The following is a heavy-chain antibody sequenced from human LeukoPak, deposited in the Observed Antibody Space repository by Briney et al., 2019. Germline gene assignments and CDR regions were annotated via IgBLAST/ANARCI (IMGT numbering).Heavy chain of an antibody. CDR1: GGSISSYY. V-gene: IGHV4-59*01. CDR2: INYSGST. D-gene: IGHD3-3*01. Sequence: SETLSLTCTVSGGSISSYYWSWFRQPPGKGLEWIGYINYSGSTNHNPSLKSRVTISVDTSKTQFSVKLSSVTAADTAVYYCARAKSLTIFGVVTQYYFDYWGQGTLVTVSS. J-gene: IGHJ4*02. CDR3: ARAKSLTIFGVVTQYYFDY.